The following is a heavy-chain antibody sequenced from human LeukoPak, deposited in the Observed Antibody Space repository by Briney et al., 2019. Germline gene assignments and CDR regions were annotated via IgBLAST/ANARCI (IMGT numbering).Heavy chain of an antibody. Sequence: GGSLRLSCAASGFPFSTYSMDWVRQAPGKGLEWVSYISSRPSTIYYADSVKGRFTISRDNAKNSLYLQMNSLRAEDTAVYYCARSIPAGNRRWGQGTLVTVSS. CDR3: ARSIPAGNRR. CDR1: GFPFSTYS. V-gene: IGHV3-48*04. J-gene: IGHJ4*02. D-gene: IGHD2-2*01. CDR2: ISSRPSTI.